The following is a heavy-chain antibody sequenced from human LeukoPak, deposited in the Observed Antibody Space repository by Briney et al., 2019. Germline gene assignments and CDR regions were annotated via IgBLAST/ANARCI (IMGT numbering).Heavy chain of an antibody. CDR2: IYSGGNI. CDR3: AKDVTYYYDSSGYHFDY. J-gene: IGHJ4*02. D-gene: IGHD3-22*01. V-gene: IGHV3-66*01. Sequence: GGSLRLSCAASGITVSNKYMSWVRQAPGKGLEWVSGIYSGGNIYYADSVKGRFTISRDKTKNTLYLQMNSLRAEDTAVYYCAKDVTYYYDSSGYHFDYWGQGTLVTVSS. CDR1: GITVSNKY.